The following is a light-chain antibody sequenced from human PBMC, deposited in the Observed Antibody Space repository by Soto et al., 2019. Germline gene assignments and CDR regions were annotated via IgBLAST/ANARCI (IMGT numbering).Light chain of an antibody. CDR1: SGDIGTYNL. CDR3: RPFAGSGTAV. Sequence: QSVLTQPASVSGSPGQSIAISCTGTSGDIGTYNLVSWYQQHPGKAPKLMISEVNKRPSGVSDRFSGSKSGDTASLTISGLRTEDEAVYYRRPFAGSGTAVFGTGTKVTVL. CDR2: EVN. J-gene: IGLJ1*01. V-gene: IGLV2-23*02.